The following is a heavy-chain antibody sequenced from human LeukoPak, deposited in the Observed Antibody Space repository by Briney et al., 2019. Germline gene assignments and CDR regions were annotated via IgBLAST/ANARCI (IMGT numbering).Heavy chain of an antibody. CDR1: GFTFSSYA. CDR2: ISYDGSNK. D-gene: IGHD4-11*01. J-gene: IGHJ1*01. V-gene: IGHV3-30*01. CDR3: AKDVYSSYGHFQY. Sequence: GGSLRLSCAASGFTFSSYAMHWVRQAPGKGLEWVAVISYDGSNKYYADSVKGRFTISRDTSKHALYLQMNSLRAADTAVYYCAKDVYSSYGHFQYWGQGTLVTVSS.